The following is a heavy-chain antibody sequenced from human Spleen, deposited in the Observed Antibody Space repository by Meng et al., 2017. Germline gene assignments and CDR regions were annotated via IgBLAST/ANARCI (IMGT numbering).Heavy chain of an antibody. V-gene: IGHV1-69*13. CDR2: INAVFGTT. CDR1: GYTCPDYL. Sequence: QLVQSGAEVKKPGSSLNVSCKSSGYTCPDYLLHWVRQAPVHGLEWRGGINAVFGTTYYAQKFQDRVTITSDESTSTVYMELTRLTSEDTAVYFCARKARNCISTTCYSLDYWGQGTLVTVSS. D-gene: IGHD2-2*01. CDR3: ARKARNCISTTCYSLDY. J-gene: IGHJ4*02.